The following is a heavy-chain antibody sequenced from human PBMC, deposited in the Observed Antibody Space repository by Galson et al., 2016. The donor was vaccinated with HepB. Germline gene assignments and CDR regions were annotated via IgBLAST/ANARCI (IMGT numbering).Heavy chain of an antibody. Sequence: SVKVSCKASGYNFKTYGISWVRQAPGQGLEWMGWISAYSGNPNYAQKFQGRVTMTTDTSTSTAYMEVRSLRSDDTAGYYCARTMEVVVVPAARQDFDYWGQGTLVTVSS. CDR3: ARTMEVVVVPAARQDFDY. CDR1: GYNFKTYG. D-gene: IGHD2-2*01. J-gene: IGHJ4*02. V-gene: IGHV1-18*01. CDR2: ISAYSGNP.